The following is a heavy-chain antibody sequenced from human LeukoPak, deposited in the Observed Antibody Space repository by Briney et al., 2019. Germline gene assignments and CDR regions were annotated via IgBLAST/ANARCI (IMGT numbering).Heavy chain of an antibody. D-gene: IGHD6-13*01. J-gene: IGHJ5*02. CDR2: IYTSGST. V-gene: IGHV4-61*02. CDR3: ARDRYSSSWGLGWFDP. CDR1: GGAISSGTYY. Sequence: EPSETLSLTCTVSGGAISSGTYYWSWIRQPAGKGLEWIGRIYTSGSTNYKPSLKSRVTISVDTSKNQFSLKLSSVTAADTAVYYCARDRYSSSWGLGWFDPWGQGTLVTVSS.